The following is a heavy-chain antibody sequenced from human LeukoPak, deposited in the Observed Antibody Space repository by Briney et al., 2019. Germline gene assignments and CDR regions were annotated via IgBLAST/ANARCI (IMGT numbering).Heavy chain of an antibody. Sequence: GGSLRLSCAASGFTFSSYWMSWVRQAPGKGLEWVSSISGGGGSTYYADSVKGRFTISRDNSKNTLYLQMNSLRAEDTAVYYCAKDGRSTSPGYWGQGTLVTVST. CDR3: AKDGRSTSPGY. CDR2: ISGGGGST. V-gene: IGHV3-23*01. J-gene: IGHJ4*02. D-gene: IGHD2-2*01. CDR1: GFTFSSYW.